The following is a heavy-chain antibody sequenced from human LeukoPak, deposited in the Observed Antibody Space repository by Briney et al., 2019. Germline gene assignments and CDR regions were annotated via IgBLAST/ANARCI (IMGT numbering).Heavy chain of an antibody. V-gene: IGHV4-34*01. J-gene: IGHJ6*02. Sequence: PGGSLRLSCAASGFTFSSYAMSWVRQPPGKGLEWIGEINHSGSTNYNPSLKSRVTISVDTSKNQFSLKLSSVTAADTAVYYCARGGNDFWSGYYSYYYYGMDVWGQGTTVTVSS. D-gene: IGHD3-3*01. CDR3: ARGGNDFWSGYYSYYYYGMDV. CDR2: INHSGST. CDR1: GFTFSSYA.